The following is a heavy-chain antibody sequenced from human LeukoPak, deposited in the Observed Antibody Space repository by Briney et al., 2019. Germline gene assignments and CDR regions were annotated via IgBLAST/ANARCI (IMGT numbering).Heavy chain of an antibody. J-gene: IGHJ5*02. CDR1: GDSVSSNH. CDR2: FYSDGST. CDR3: ARSLSGLDSGDR. Sequence: SETLSLTCNVFGDSVSSNHWNWIRQPPGKGLEWIGTFYSDGSTTYNPSLKSRLTISVYTSKNQFSLKPTSVTAADTAVYYCARSLSGLDSGDRWGQGTLVTVSS. D-gene: IGHD5-12*01. V-gene: IGHV4-59*02.